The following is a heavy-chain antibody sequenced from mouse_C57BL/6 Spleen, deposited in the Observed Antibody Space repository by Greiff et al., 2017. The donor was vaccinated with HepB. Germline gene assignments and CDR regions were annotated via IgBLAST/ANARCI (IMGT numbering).Heavy chain of an antibody. CDR1: GYTFTDYY. D-gene: IGHD1-1*01. CDR3: ARYYGSSYFDY. CDR2: IYPGSGNT. Sequence: QVQLKQSGAELVRPGASVKLSCKASGYTFTDYYINWVKQRPGQGLEWIARIYPGSGNTYYNEKFKGKATLTAEKSSSTAYMQLSSLTSEDSAVYFCARYYGSSYFDYWGQGTTLTVSS. V-gene: IGHV1-76*01. J-gene: IGHJ2*01.